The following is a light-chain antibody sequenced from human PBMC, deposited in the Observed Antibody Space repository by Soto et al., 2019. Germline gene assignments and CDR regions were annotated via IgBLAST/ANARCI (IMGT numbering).Light chain of an antibody. CDR1: SSDVGGYNY. J-gene: IGLJ1*01. CDR3: CSYAGSHTYV. CDR2: DVS. V-gene: IGLV2-11*01. Sequence: QSALTQPRSVSGSPGQSVTISCTGTSSDVGGYNYVSWYQQHPGKAPKLMIYDVSKRPSGVPDRFSGSKSGNTASLTISGLQAEDVADYYCCSYAGSHTYVFGTGTKVTVL.